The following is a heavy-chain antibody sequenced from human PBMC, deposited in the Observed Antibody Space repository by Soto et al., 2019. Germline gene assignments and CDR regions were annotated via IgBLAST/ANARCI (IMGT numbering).Heavy chain of an antibody. CDR1: GFTLSSYS. D-gene: IGHD3-22*01. V-gene: IGHV3-48*02. Sequence: GGSLRLSCAASGFTLSSYSMNWVRQAPGKGLEWVSYISSSSSTIYYADSVKGRFTISRDNAKNSLYLQMNSLRDEDTAVYYCARVKYYDSSGYPGTHFDYWGQGTLVTVSS. CDR2: ISSSSSTI. J-gene: IGHJ4*02. CDR3: ARVKYYDSSGYPGTHFDY.